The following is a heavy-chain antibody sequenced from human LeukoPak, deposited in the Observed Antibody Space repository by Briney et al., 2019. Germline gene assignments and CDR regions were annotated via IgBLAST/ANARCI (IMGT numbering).Heavy chain of an antibody. Sequence: GGSLRLSCAASGFGFNNAWMIWVRQTPGKGLGWVGRIKSNLDDGTADYATPVKGRFIISRDDSKNTLYLQMSSLKIEDTAVYYCSTDFSHFDFSSGYYSYWGQGTLVTV. D-gene: IGHD3-3*01. CDR1: GFGFNNAW. V-gene: IGHV3-15*01. J-gene: IGHJ4*02. CDR3: STDFSHFDFSSGYYSY. CDR2: IKSNLDDGTA.